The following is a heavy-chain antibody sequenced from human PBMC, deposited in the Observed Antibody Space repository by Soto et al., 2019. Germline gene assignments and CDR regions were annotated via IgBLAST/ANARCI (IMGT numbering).Heavy chain of an antibody. CDR2: XSXXGXXX. J-gene: IGHJ4*02. V-gene: IGHV1-46*02. Sequence: ASPQVSCKASGFDFNDPYIQWVRQTPGQGLEXMGXXSXXGXXXXXSXXXQARITMTTDTSTSTAYMELSSLRSEETAVYYGAATGGTRGSYNSVWGQGALGTVSS. CDR1: GFDFNDPY. D-gene: IGHD7-27*01. CDR3: AATGGTRGSYNSV.